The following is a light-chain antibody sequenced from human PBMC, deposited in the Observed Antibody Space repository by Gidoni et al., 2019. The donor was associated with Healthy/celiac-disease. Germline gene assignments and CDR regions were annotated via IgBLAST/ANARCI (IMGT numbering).Light chain of an antibody. CDR3: QQRSNWPLTWT. CDR1: QGVSSY. V-gene: IGKV3-11*01. J-gene: IGKJ1*01. Sequence: EIVLTPSPATLALSPCARANLSCRASQGVSSYLAWYQQKPGQAPRPLIYDASNRATGITARFSGSGSGTDFTLTTSSIEPEEFAVYDCQQRSNWPLTWTFGQGTKVEIK. CDR2: DAS.